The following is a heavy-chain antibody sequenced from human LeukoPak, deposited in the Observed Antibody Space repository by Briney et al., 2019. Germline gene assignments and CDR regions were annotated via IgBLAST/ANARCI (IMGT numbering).Heavy chain of an antibody. CDR1: GFSVTNNY. D-gene: IGHD5-18*01. J-gene: IGHJ4*02. CDR2: FYVGGAT. Sequence: PGGSLRLSCAVSGFSVTNNYMSWVRQAPGKGLEWVSVFYVGGATYYADSVKGRFTISRDNAKNSLYLQMNSLRDEDTAVYYCARAVSGYIYGYGYWGQGTLVTVSS. CDR3: ARAVSGYIYGYGY. V-gene: IGHV3-53*01.